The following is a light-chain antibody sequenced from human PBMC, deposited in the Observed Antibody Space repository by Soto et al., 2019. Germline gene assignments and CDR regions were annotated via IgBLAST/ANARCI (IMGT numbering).Light chain of an antibody. V-gene: IGKV3-15*01. CDR3: QQYNDWPIT. CDR2: SAS. Sequence: EIIMTQSPATLSVSPGEIVTLSFSASQSVSDNVAWYQQRPGQSPRLLMHSASARAAGLPARFSGSGSGTEFSLSIHSLQSEDFAVYFCQQYNDWPITFGQGTRLEIK. CDR1: QSVSDN. J-gene: IGKJ5*01.